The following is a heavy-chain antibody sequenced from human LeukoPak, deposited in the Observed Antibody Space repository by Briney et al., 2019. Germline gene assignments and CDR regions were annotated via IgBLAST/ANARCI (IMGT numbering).Heavy chain of an antibody. CDR1: GYTFTGYY. V-gene: IGHV1-2*06. J-gene: IGHJ4*02. Sequence: ASVKVSCKASGYTFTGYYMHWVRQAPGQGLEWMGRINPNSGGTNYAQKLQGRVTMTTDTSTSTAYMELRSLRSDDTAVYYCARDSSGYLSIDDYWGQGTLVTVSS. CDR3: ARDSSGYLSIDDY. CDR2: INPNSGGT. D-gene: IGHD3-22*01.